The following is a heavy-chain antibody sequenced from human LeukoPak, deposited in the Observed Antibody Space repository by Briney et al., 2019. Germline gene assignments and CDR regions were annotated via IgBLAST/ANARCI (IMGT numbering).Heavy chain of an antibody. CDR3: ARDSRDYVWGSYRGGFDY. D-gene: IGHD3-16*02. CDR1: GFTFSSYS. V-gene: IGHV3-48*02. Sequence: GSLSLSCAASGFTFSSYSMNWVRQAPGKGLEWVSYISSSSSTIYYPDSVKGRFTISRDNAKNSLYLQMNSLRDEDTAVYYCARDSRDYVWGSYRGGFDYWGQGTLVTVSS. J-gene: IGHJ4*02. CDR2: ISSSSSTI.